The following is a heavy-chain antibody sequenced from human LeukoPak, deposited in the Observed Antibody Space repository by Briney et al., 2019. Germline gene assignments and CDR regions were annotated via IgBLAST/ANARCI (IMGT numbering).Heavy chain of an antibody. CDR3: ARDDSRGPKTGGFAFNI. V-gene: IGHV5-51*01. D-gene: IGHD3-22*01. J-gene: IGHJ3*02. CDR2: IYPADSDT. Sequence: GESLKISCKGSGYSFIRNWIGWVRQMPGKGLEWMGIIYPADSDTRYSPSLQGQVTISADKSISTAYLQWSSLKASDTAMYYCARDDSRGPKTGGFAFNIWGQGTMVTVSS. CDR1: GYSFIRNW.